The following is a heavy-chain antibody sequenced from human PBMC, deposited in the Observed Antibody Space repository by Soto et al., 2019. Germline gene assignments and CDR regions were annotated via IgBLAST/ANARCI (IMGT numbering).Heavy chain of an antibody. V-gene: IGHV4-39*01. CDR3: ARHEGGAAADRPLDY. CDR1: GGSVRSSSYY. J-gene: IGHJ4*02. D-gene: IGHD6-13*01. CDR2: IYYSGRT. Sequence: QVRLQESGPGLVKSSETLSLTCTVSGGSVRSSSYYWGWIRQPPGKGLEWIASIYYSGRTHNNPALKSRVTMSIDTYTNQFSLKMNSVTAADTAVYYCARHEGGAAADRPLDYWGQGTLVTVSS.